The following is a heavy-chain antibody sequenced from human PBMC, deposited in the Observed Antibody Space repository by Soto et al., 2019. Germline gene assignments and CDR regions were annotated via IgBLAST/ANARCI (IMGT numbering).Heavy chain of an antibody. CDR1: GFIFSGYA. D-gene: IGHD3-3*01. J-gene: IGHJ4*02. CDR2: ISYDGTKE. Sequence: QVQLVESGGGVVQPGRSLRLSCAASGFIFSGYAMHWVRQAPGKGLEWVAVISYDGTKEYYADYVKGRFTISRDNSKSTLYLQMNSLRAEDTAVYSCAREGYGYYTYFDYWGQGTLVTVSS. CDR3: AREGYGYYTYFDY. V-gene: IGHV3-30-3*01.